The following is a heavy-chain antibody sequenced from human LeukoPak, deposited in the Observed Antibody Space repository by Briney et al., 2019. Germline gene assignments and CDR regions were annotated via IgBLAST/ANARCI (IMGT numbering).Heavy chain of an antibody. J-gene: IGHJ3*02. CDR3: ARDYAFDI. V-gene: IGHV4-59*01. CDR2: IYYIGST. CDR1: GDSISSYY. Sequence: PSETLSLTCTVSGDSISSYYWSWIRQPPGKGLEWIGYIYYIGSTNYNPSLKSRVTISVEPSKNQFSLKLSSVTAADTAVYYCARDYAFDIWGQGTMVTVSS.